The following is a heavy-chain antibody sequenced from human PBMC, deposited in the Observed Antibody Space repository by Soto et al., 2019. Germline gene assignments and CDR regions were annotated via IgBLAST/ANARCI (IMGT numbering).Heavy chain of an antibody. J-gene: IGHJ3*02. CDR2: ISWNSGSI. D-gene: IGHD4-17*01. V-gene: IGHV3-9*01. CDR3: AKGSTVTTGWDAFDI. CDR1: GFTFDDYA. Sequence: GGSLRLSCAASGFTFDDYAMHWVRQAPGKGLEWVSGISWNSGSIGYADSVKGRFTISRDNAKNSLYLQMNSLRAEDTALYYCAKGSTVTTGWDAFDIWGQGTMVTVSS.